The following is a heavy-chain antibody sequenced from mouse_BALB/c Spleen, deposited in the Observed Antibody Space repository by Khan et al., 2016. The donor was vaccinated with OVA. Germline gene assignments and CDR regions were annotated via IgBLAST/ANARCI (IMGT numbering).Heavy chain of an antibody. V-gene: IGHV14-3*02. CDR3: VHPSYDPRSFDE. CDR1: GFNIKDTY. D-gene: IGHD2-3*01. J-gene: IGHJ1*01. CDR2: IAPANGNT. Sequence: VQLQQSGAELVKPGASVKLSCTASGFNIKDTYVHWVKERPEQGLEWIGRIAPANGNTEYDPKFQGKATITADTSSNTSYLQVSSLTSEDSDVYYGVHPSYDPRSFDEWGAGTTVTVSS.